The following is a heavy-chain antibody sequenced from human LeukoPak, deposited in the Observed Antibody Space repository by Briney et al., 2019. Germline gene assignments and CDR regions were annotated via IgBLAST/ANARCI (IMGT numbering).Heavy chain of an antibody. CDR1: GYTFRQYS. D-gene: IGHD3-9*01. CDR2: LSPSHTTR. CDR3: ARDYILTLETENGDGFAI. J-gene: IGHJ3*02. V-gene: IGHV1-18*01. Sequence: ASVKVSCKASGYTFRQYSMSWVRQAPGKGLEWMGWLSPSHTTRVYAQQFQGRVTMTADTNTNTVSMELRSLTSDDTAVYFFARDYILTLETENGDGFAIWGQGTVVSVSS.